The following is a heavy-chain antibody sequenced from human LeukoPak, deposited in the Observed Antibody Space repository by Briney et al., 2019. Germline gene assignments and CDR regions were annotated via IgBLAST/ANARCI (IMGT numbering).Heavy chain of an antibody. Sequence: SVTVSCKASGGTFSSYAISWVRQAPGQGLEWMGGIIPIFGTANYAQKFQGRVTITADESTSTAYMELSSLRSEDTAVYYCARYLFGVVTYNWFDPWGQGTLVTVSS. D-gene: IGHD3-3*01. CDR1: GGTFSSYA. CDR2: IIPIFGTA. CDR3: ARYLFGVVTYNWFDP. V-gene: IGHV1-69*13. J-gene: IGHJ5*02.